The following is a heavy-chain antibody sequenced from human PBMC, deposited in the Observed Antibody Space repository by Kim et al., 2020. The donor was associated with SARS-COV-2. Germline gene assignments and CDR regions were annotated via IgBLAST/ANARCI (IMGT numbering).Heavy chain of an antibody. CDR1: GGSIISTSYY. D-gene: IGHD3-9*01. CDR3: ARDGYFDWKLGYFDS. Sequence: SETLSLTCTISGGSIISTSYYWAWIRQPPGKGLEGIGSVFYSGSTYYSPSLKTRVTISVDTSRNQFSLNLKSVTAADTAVYYCARDGYFDWKLGYFDSWGLGTLVTVSS. V-gene: IGHV4-39*07. CDR2: VFYSGST. J-gene: IGHJ4*02.